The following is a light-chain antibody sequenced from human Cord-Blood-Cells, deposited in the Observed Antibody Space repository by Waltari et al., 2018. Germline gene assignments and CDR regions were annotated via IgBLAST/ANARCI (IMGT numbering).Light chain of an antibody. V-gene: IGLV1-40*01. CDR3: QSYDSSSYV. CDR2: GNS. Sequence: QSVLTPPPSASGAPRPRATLPCTGSTTTVRAGNDARWYQQLPGTAPKLLIYGNSNRPSGVPDRFSGSKSGTSASLAITGLQAEDEADYYCQSYDSSSYVFGTGTKVTVL. CDR1: TTTVRAGND. J-gene: IGLJ1*01.